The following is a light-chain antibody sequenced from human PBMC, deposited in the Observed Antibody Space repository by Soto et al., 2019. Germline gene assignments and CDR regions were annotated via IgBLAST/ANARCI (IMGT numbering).Light chain of an antibody. J-gene: IGKJ4*01. CDR2: DAS. CDR3: QQRSST. Sequence: EIVLTQSPATLSLSPGERATLSCSASQSVSSYLAWYQQKPVQAPRLLIYDASNRATGIPARFSGSGSGTDFTLTISSLEPEDFAVYYCQQRSSTCGGGTKVESK. V-gene: IGKV3-11*01. CDR1: QSVSSY.